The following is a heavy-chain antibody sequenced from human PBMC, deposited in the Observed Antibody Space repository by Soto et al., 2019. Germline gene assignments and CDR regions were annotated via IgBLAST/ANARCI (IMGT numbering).Heavy chain of an antibody. V-gene: IGHV3-30-3*01. Sequence: PGGSLRLSCAASGFTFSSYAMHWVRQAPGKGLEWVAVISYDGSNKYYADSVKGRFTISRDNSKNTLYLQMNSLRAEDTAVYYCARGGVYSGSYLGYYYYGMDVWGQGTTVTVS. CDR1: GFTFSSYA. CDR2: ISYDGSNK. CDR3: ARGGVYSGSYLGYYYYGMDV. D-gene: IGHD1-26*01. J-gene: IGHJ6*02.